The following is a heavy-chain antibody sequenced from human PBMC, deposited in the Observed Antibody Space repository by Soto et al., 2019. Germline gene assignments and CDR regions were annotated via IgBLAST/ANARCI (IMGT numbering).Heavy chain of an antibody. J-gene: IGHJ6*02. CDR2: IGRSGVT. D-gene: IGHD4-4*01. Sequence: QPXGSRRRTCPVAGFTFSRFGVRWVRQAPGQGLQWVSSIGRSGVTHCSDSVKGRFTISRDNSKNTLYLQMDSLRAEDTATYYCAKLLHNSYYNVLDVWGQGATVTVSS. V-gene: IGHV3-23*01. CDR3: AKLLHNSYYNVLDV. CDR1: GFTFSRFG.